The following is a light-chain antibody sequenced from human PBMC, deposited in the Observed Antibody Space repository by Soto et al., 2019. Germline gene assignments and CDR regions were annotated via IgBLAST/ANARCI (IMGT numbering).Light chain of an antibody. CDR3: SSYAGSGTLP. CDR1: SNDVGNNDY. V-gene: IGLV2-14*03. Sequence: QSALTQPASVSGSPGQSITISCTGTSNDVGNNDYVSWYQQYPGKAPKLMIYYVNKRPSGVSYRFSGSKSGNTASLTISGLQAEDEADYYCSSYAGSGTLPFGTGTKLTV. J-gene: IGLJ1*01. CDR2: YVN.